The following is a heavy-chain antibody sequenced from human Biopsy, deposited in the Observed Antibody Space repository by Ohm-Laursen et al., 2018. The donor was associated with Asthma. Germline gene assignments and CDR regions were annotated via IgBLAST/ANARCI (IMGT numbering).Heavy chain of an antibody. CDR3: AKELFPGWELRRGPDS. J-gene: IGHJ4*02. D-gene: IGHD1-26*01. Sequence: SLRLSCSASGFTFSSYALSWVRQAPGKGLEWVSGISGDAQRTYYEDSVKGRFTISRDNFKNTLFLEMNSLRPEDTAVYYCAKELFPGWELRRGPDSWGQGTLVTVSS. V-gene: IGHV3-23*01. CDR1: GFTFSSYA. CDR2: ISGDAQRT.